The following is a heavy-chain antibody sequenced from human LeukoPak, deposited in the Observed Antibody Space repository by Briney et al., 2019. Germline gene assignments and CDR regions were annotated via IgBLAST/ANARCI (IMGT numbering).Heavy chain of an antibody. J-gene: IGHJ6*02. D-gene: IGHD2-15*01. CDR1: GYTFTGYY. V-gene: IGHV1-2*02. CDR2: INPNSGGT. CDR3: ARGLLWYGLSCMDV. Sequence: ASVKVSCKASGYTFTGYYMHWVRQAPGQGLEWMGWINPNSGGTNYAQKFQGRVTMTRDTSISTAYMELSRLRSDDTDVYYCARGLLWYGLSCMDVWGQGTTVTVSS.